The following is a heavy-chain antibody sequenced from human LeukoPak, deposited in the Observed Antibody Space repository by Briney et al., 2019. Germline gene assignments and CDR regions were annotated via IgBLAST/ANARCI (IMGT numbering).Heavy chain of an antibody. Sequence: ASVKVSCKASGYTFTSYYMHWVRQAPGQGLEWMGIINPSGGSTSYAQKFQGRVTMTRDMSTSTVYMELRSLRSDDTAVYYCARDRIAVAGTRLSHYFDYWGQGTLVTVSS. CDR2: INPSGGST. J-gene: IGHJ4*02. D-gene: IGHD6-19*01. V-gene: IGHV1-46*01. CDR1: GYTFTSYY. CDR3: ARDRIAVAGTRLSHYFDY.